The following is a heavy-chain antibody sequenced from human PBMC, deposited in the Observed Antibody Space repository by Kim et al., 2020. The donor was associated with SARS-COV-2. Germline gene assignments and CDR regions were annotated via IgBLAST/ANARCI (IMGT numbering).Heavy chain of an antibody. Sequence: SETLSLTCAVYGGSFSGYYWSWIRQPPGKGLEWIGEINHSGSTNYNPSLKSRVTISVDTSKNQFSLQLSSVTAADTAVYYCARDCRKLITFGGVIGWFDPWGQGTLVTVSS. V-gene: IGHV4-34*01. CDR3: ARDCRKLITFGGVIGWFDP. CDR2: INHSGST. D-gene: IGHD3-16*02. CDR1: GGSFSGYY. J-gene: IGHJ5*02.